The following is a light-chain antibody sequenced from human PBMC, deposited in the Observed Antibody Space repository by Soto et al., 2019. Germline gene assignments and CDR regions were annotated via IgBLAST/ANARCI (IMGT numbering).Light chain of an antibody. J-gene: IGLJ3*02. CDR3: CSYAGTSSGV. V-gene: IGLV2-11*01. CDR1: SSDVGGYNY. Sequence: QSALTQPRSVSGSPGQSVTISCTGTSSDVGGYNYVSWYQQHPGKAPKVMIYDVSKRPSGVPDRFSGSKSGNTASLTISGLQPEDEADYYCCSYAGTSSGVFGGGTKLTVL. CDR2: DVS.